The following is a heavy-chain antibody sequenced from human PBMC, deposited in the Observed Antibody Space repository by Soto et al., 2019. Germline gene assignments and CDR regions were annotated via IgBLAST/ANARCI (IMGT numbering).Heavy chain of an antibody. J-gene: IGHJ6*02. CDR2: IYYSGST. Sequence: SETLSLTCTVSGGSISSGGYYWSWIRQHPGKGLEWIGYIYYSGSTYYNPSLKSRVTISVDTSKNQFSLKLSSVTAADTAVYYCARAVDSMVDGMDVWGQGTTVTVSS. CDR3: ARAVDSMVDGMDV. CDR1: GGSISSGGYY. D-gene: IGHD3-10*01. V-gene: IGHV4-31*03.